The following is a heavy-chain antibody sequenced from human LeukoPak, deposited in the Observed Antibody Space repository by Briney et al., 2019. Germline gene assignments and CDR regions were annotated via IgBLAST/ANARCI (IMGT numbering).Heavy chain of an antibody. CDR2: IYPGDSDT. V-gene: IGHV5-51*01. J-gene: IGHJ4*02. CDR3: ARYVAALDY. D-gene: IGHD3-16*01. Sequence: GESLKISCKGSGYNFTNCWIGWVRQMPGKGLEWMGIIYPGDSDTRYSPSFQGQVTISADKSISTAYLQWSSLRASDTAMYYCARYVAALDYWGQGTLVTVSS. CDR1: GYNFTNCW.